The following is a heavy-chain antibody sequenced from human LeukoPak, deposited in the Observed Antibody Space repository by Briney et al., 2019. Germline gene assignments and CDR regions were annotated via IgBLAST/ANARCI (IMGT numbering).Heavy chain of an antibody. Sequence: GGSLRLSCAASGFIFSSYSMSWVRQAPGKGLEWVSVITGSGGNTYYADSVKGRFTISKDNSKNTVYLQMSSLRVDDTAVYYCAKAASSSWPSNYYGMDVWGQGTTVTVSS. CDR2: ITGSGGNT. CDR1: GFIFSSYS. D-gene: IGHD6-13*01. CDR3: AKAASSSWPSNYYGMDV. J-gene: IGHJ6*02. V-gene: IGHV3-23*01.